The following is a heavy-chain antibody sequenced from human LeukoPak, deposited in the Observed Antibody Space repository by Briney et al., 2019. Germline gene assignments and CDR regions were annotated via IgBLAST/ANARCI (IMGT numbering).Heavy chain of an antibody. J-gene: IGHJ4*02. V-gene: IGHV4-34*01. D-gene: IGHD3-22*01. CDR1: GGSFSGYY. CDR2: INHSGST. Sequence: SETLSLTCAVYGGSFSGYYWSWIRQPPGQGLKWIGVINHSGSTNYNPSLKSRVTISLDTSKNQFSLKLSSVTAADTAVYYCARGEFTYYYDSSGPAGYWGQGTLVTVSS. CDR3: ARGEFTYYYDSSGPAGY.